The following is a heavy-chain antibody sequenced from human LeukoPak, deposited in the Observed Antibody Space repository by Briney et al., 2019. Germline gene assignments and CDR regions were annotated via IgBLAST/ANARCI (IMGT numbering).Heavy chain of an antibody. Sequence: ASVKVSCKASGGTFSSYAISWVRQAPGQGLEWMGRIIPILGIANYAQKFQGRVTITADKSTSTAYMELSSLRSEDTAVYYCARDASGGSGSYYNEDYFDYWGQGTLVTVSS. V-gene: IGHV1-69*04. CDR3: ARDASGGSGSYYNEDYFDY. J-gene: IGHJ4*02. CDR1: GGTFSSYA. CDR2: IIPILGIA. D-gene: IGHD3-10*01.